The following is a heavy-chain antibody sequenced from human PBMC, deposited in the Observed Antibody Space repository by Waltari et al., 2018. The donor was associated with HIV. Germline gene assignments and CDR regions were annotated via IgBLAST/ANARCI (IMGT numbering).Heavy chain of an antibody. Sequence: EVQLVESGGGLVQPGTSLRLSCAASGFTFVDYHMHWVRQVQGKGLEWVSSLSWNSGITDYADSVKGRFIISRDNVKNSLYLQMNSLRTEDTAFYYCAKGGSHLTIYEAWFDSWGQGTLVTVSS. J-gene: IGHJ5*01. D-gene: IGHD3-3*01. CDR2: LSWNSGIT. CDR1: GFTFVDYH. CDR3: AKGGSHLTIYEAWFDS. V-gene: IGHV3-9*01.